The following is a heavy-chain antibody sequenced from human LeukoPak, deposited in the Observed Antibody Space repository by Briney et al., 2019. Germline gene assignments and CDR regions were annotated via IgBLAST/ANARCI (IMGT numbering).Heavy chain of an antibody. D-gene: IGHD4-17*01. V-gene: IGHV1-69*06. CDR3: ASPLYGDYGYYYYYMDV. CDR1: GGTFSSYA. J-gene: IGHJ6*03. Sequence: GASVKVSCKASGGTFSSYAISWVRQAPGQGLEWMGGIIPIFGTANYAQKFQGRVTITADKSTSTAYMELSSLGSEDTAVYYCASPLYGDYGYYYYYMDVWGKGTTVTVSS. CDR2: IIPIFGTA.